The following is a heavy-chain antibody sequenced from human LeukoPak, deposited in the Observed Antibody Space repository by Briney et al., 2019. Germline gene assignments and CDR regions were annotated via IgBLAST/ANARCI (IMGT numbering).Heavy chain of an antibody. CDR2: IYHSGST. V-gene: IGHV4-34*01. J-gene: IGHJ3*02. CDR3: ARLSSANEDAFDI. Sequence: SETLSLTCAVYGGSFSGYYWGWIRQPPGKGLEWIGSIYHSGSTYYNPSLKSRVTISVDTSKNQFSLKLSSVTAADTAVYYCARLSSANEDAFDIWGQGTMVTVSS. D-gene: IGHD4/OR15-4a*01. CDR1: GGSFSGYY.